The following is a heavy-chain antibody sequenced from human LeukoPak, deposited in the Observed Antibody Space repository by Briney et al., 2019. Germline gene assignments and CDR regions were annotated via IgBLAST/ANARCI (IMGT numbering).Heavy chain of an antibody. CDR2: IWYDGSKK. D-gene: IGHD2-2*01. CDR1: GFTFSSSG. CDR3: AREGGYCSSTSCPLNYYYYGMDV. V-gene: IGHV3-33*01. J-gene: IGHJ6*04. Sequence: GRSLRLSCAASGFTFSSSGMHWVRQAPGKGLEWVAVIWYDGSKKYYADSVKGRFTISRDNSKNTLYLQMNSLRAEDTAVYYCAREGGYCSSTSCPLNYYYYGMDVWGKGTTVTVSS.